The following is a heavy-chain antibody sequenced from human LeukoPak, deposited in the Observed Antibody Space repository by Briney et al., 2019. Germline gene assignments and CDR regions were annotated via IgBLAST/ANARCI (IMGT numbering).Heavy chain of an antibody. V-gene: IGHV3-11*04. D-gene: IGHD4-17*01. Sequence: GGSLRLSCAASGFTFSDYYMTWIRQAPGKGLEWISYISSSARTTYYADSVKGRFTISRDNSKNTLYLQMNSLRAEDTAVYYCARGGDYGGAFDYWGQGTLVTVSS. CDR3: ARGGDYGGAFDY. J-gene: IGHJ4*02. CDR2: ISSSARTT. CDR1: GFTFSDYY.